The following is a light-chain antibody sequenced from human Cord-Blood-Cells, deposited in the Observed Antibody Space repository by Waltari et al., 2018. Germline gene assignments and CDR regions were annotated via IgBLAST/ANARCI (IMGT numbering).Light chain of an antibody. J-gene: IGLJ3*02. Sequence: SYELTQPPSVSVSPGQTARITCSGDALPQQYAYCYQQKPGQAPVLVIYKDSERPSGIPERFSGSSSGTTVTLTISGVQAEDEADYYCQSADSSGTYWVFGGGTKLTVL. CDR1: ALPQQY. CDR3: QSADSSGTYWV. V-gene: IGLV3-25*03. CDR2: KDS.